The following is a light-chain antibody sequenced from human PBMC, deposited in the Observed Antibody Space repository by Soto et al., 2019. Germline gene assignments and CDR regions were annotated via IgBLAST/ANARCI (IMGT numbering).Light chain of an antibody. J-gene: IGKJ4*01. CDR1: QSVRSNY. CDR3: QQYGSSPLT. CDR2: DAS. Sequence: EIVLTQSPGTLSLSPGERATLSCRASQSVRSNYLAWYQQKPGQAPRFLIYDASSRATGIPDRFSGSGYGTDFTLPISRLEPEDFAVYYCQQYGSSPLTFGGGTKVEIK. V-gene: IGKV3-20*01.